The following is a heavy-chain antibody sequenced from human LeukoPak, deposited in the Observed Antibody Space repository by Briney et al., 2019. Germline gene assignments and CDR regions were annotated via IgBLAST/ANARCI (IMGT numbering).Heavy chain of an antibody. CDR1: GFTFSSYA. V-gene: IGHV3-30*04. D-gene: IGHD3-10*01. J-gene: IGHJ6*02. CDR2: ISYDGSNK. CDR3: ARGGYYGLGSYYYYGMDV. Sequence: HPGGSLRLSCAASGFTFSSYATHWVRQAPGKGLEWVAVISYDGSNKYYADSVKGRFTISRDNSKNTLYLQMNSLRAEDTAVYYCARGGYYGLGSYYYYGMDVWGQGTTVTVSS.